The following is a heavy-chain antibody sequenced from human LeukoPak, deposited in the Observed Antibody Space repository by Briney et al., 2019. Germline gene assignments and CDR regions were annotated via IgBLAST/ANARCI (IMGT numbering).Heavy chain of an antibody. D-gene: IGHD4-17*01. CDR2: IFGSGGST. CDR1: GFTFSSYA. CDR3: ARAVYGDFVNNWFDP. Sequence: GGSLRLSCAASGFTFSSYAMTLVRQAPGKGLEWVSGIFGSGGSTYYADSVKGRFTISRDNSKNTLYLQMNSLRVEDTAIYYCARAVYGDFVNNWFDPWGQGTLVTVSS. V-gene: IGHV3-23*01. J-gene: IGHJ5*02.